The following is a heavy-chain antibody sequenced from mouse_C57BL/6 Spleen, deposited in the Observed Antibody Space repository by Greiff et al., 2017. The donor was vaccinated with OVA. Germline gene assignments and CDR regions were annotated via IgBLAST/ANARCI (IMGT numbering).Heavy chain of an antibody. CDR1: GYTFTSYW. D-gene: IGHD2-1*01. CDR2: IHPNSGST. V-gene: IGHV1-64*01. J-gene: IGHJ3*01. CDR3: ARSDGNYRCAY. Sequence: QVQLQQPGAELVKPGASVKLSCKASGYTFTSYWMHWVKQRPGQGLEWIGMIHPNSGSTNYNEKFKSKATLTVDKSSSTAYMQLSSLTSEDSAVYYCARSDGNYRCAYWGQGTLVTVSA.